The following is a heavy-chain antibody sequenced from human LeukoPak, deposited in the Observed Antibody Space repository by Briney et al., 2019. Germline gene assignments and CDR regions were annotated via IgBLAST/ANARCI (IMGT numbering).Heavy chain of an antibody. CDR3: ASGTVGNYALDY. Sequence: GGSLTLSCAASGLTFSRYNMNWVRQAPGKGLEWVSSIGTSSNNIYYTDSVKGRFTISRDNAKNSLYLQVDSLRVEDTAVYFCASGTVGNYALDYWGQGTLVTVSA. D-gene: IGHD1-7*01. CDR1: GLTFSRYN. J-gene: IGHJ4*02. V-gene: IGHV3-21*01. CDR2: IGTSSNNI.